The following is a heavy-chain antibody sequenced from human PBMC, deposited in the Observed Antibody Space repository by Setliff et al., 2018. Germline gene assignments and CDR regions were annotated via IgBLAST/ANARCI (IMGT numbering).Heavy chain of an antibody. Sequence: ASVKVSCKASGYTFTDYYIHWVRQAPGQGLEWMGWINPLSTATKYAQRFQDRVAMTRDTSMNTAYMELMRLTSDDTALYYCARAARKSRPLSYFDKWGQGTQVTVSS. D-gene: IGHD6-25*01. J-gene: IGHJ4*02. CDR1: GYTFTDYY. V-gene: IGHV1-2*02. CDR3: ARAARKSRPLSYFDK. CDR2: INPLSTAT.